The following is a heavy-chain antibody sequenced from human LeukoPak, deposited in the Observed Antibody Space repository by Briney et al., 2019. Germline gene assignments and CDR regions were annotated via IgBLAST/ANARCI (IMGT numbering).Heavy chain of an antibody. CDR3: AKERSGWYYDY. J-gene: IGHJ4*02. D-gene: IGHD6-19*01. CDR2: ISGSGDTT. CDR1: GFTFSSYA. V-gene: IGHV3-23*01. Sequence: GGSLRLSCAASGFTFSSYAMSWVRQAPGKGLEWVSAISGSGDTTYYADSVKGRFTISRDNSRNTLYVQMNSLRAEDTAVYYCAKERSGWYYDYWGQGTLVTVSS.